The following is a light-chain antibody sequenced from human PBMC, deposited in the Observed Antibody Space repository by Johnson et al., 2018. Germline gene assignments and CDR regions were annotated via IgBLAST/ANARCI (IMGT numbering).Light chain of an antibody. CDR2: ENN. CDR3: GTWDSSLSAGNV. Sequence: QSVLTQPPSVSAATGQKVTISCSGSSSNIGNNYVSWYQQLPGTAPKLLIYENNKRPSGIPDRFSGSKSGTSATLGITGLQTGDEADYYCGTWDSSLSAGNVFGNVTKVAV. J-gene: IGLJ1*01. CDR1: SSNIGNNY. V-gene: IGLV1-51*02.